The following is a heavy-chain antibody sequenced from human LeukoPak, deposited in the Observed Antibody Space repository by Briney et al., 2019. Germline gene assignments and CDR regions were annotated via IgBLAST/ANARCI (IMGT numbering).Heavy chain of an antibody. CDR3: AKDLGSYDAFDI. V-gene: IGHV3-23*01. CDR1: GFTFSSYG. CDR2: ISGSGGST. J-gene: IGHJ3*02. Sequence: GGSLRLSCAASGFTFSSYGMSWVRQAPGKGLEWVSAISGSGGSTYYADSVKGRFTISRDNSKNTLYLQMNSLRAEDTAVYYCAKDLGSYDAFDIWGQGTMVTVSS. D-gene: IGHD1-26*01.